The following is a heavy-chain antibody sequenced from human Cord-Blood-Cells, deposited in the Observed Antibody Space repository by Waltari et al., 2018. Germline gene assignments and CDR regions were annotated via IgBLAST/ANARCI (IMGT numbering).Heavy chain of an antibody. CDR3: ARDGNWGGWGSPEDY. J-gene: IGHJ4*02. D-gene: IGHD7-27*01. V-gene: IGHV1-18*01. Sequence: QVQLVQSGAEVKKPGASVKVSCKAPGYNFTSYGISWVRQAPGQGLQLMGWISAYNGNPNYAQKLQGRVTMTTDTSTSTAYMELRSLRSDDTAVYYCARDGNWGGWGSPEDYWGQGTLVTVSS. CDR2: ISAYNGNP. CDR1: GYNFTSYG.